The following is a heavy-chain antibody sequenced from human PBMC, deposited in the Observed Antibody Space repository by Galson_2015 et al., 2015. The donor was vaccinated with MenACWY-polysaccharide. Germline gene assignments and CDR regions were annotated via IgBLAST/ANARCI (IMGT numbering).Heavy chain of an antibody. Sequence: LSLTCSVSGGSITNYYWSWIRQPAGKGLEWIGRIHSSGSTTFNPSLRSRGTLSVDTSKHQFSLNLYSVTAADTAVYFCARRSLGNWYFDLWGRGTLVTVSS. CDR1: GGSITNYY. CDR2: IHSSGST. V-gene: IGHV4-4*07. D-gene: IGHD7-27*01. CDR3: ARRSLGNWYFDL. J-gene: IGHJ2*01.